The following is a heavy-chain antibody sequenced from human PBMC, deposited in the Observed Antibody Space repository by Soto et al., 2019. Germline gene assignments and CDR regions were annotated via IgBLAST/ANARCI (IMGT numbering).Heavy chain of an antibody. D-gene: IGHD3-22*01. CDR2: IDPSDSYT. V-gene: IGHV5-10-1*01. CDR3: VRFQAISYYYDSSGYYYGFEY. J-gene: IGHJ4*02. Sequence: GESLKISCKGSGYSFTSYWISWVRQMPGKGLEWMGRIDPSDSYTNYSPSFQGHVTISADKSISTAYLQWSSLKASDTAMYYCVRFQAISYYYDSSGYYYGFEYWGQGTLVTVSS. CDR1: GYSFTSYW.